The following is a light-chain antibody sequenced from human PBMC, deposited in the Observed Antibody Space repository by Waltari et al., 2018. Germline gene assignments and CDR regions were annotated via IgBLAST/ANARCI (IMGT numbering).Light chain of an antibody. CDR1: TSNLGGNY. J-gene: IGLJ2*01. Sequence: QSALTQPPSASGAPGQRVPISCSGSTSNLGGNYVYWYQQLPGAAPKLLIYRNDQRPSGVPDRFSGSKSGTSASLTISGLRSKDEADYFCAAWDDSLSGPVFGGGTKLAVL. CDR2: RND. V-gene: IGLV1-47*01. CDR3: AAWDDSLSGPV.